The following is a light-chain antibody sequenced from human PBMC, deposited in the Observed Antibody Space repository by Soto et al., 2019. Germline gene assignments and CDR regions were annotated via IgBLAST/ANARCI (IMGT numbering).Light chain of an antibody. CDR1: QDISNY. Sequence: DIQMTQSPSSLSASVGDRVTITCQASQDISNYLNWYQQKPGKAPKLLIYDACNLETGVPSRSSGSGSGTDFTLTISSLQPEDIATSYCQQYDNLPRTFGPGTKVDIK. V-gene: IGKV1-33*01. J-gene: IGKJ3*01. CDR3: QQYDNLPRT. CDR2: DAC.